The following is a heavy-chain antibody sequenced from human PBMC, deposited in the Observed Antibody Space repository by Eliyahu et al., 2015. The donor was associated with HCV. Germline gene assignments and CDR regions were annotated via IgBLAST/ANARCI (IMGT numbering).Heavy chain of an antibody. V-gene: IGHV3-30*18. CDR2: ISYDGSNK. CDR3: AKGDRIYDSSGEDAFDI. Sequence: QVQLVESGGGVVQPGRSLRLSCAASGFTFSSYGMHWVRQAPGKGLEWVAVISYDGSNKYYADSVKGRFTISRDNSKNTLYLQMNSLRAEDTAVYYCAKGDRIYDSSGEDAFDIWGQETMVTVSS. D-gene: IGHD3-22*01. CDR1: GFTFSSYG. J-gene: IGHJ3*02.